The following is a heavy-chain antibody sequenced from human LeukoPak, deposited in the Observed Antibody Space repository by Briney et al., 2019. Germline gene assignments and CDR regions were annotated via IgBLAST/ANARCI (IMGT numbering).Heavy chain of an antibody. D-gene: IGHD3-16*02. CDR3: ATAVRLGELSPDY. Sequence: ASVKASCKVSGYTLTELSMHWVRQAPGKGLEWMGGFDPEDGETIYAQKFQGRVTMTEDTSTDTAYMELSSLRSEDTAVYYCATAVRLGELSPDYWGQGTLVTVSS. CDR1: GYTLTELS. V-gene: IGHV1-24*01. CDR2: FDPEDGET. J-gene: IGHJ4*02.